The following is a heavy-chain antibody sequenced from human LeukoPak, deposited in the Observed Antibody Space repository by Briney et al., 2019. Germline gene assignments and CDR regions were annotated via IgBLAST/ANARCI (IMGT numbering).Heavy chain of an antibody. J-gene: IGHJ4*02. CDR2: IYYSGST. V-gene: IGHV4-59*01. CDR3: ARTHYGGNSFYYFDY. D-gene: IGHD4-23*01. Sequence: PSETLSLTCTVSGGSFSSYYWSWIRQPPGKGLEWIGYIYYSGSTNYNPSLKSRVTISVDTSKNQFSLKLSSVTAADTAVYYCARTHYGGNSFYYFDYWGQGTLVTVSS. CDR1: GGSFSSYY.